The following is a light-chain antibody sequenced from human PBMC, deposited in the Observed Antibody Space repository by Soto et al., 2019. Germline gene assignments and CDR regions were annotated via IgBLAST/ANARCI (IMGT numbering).Light chain of an antibody. J-gene: IGKJ5*01. V-gene: IGKV1-33*01. CDR2: DAS. CDR3: QQYDSVSPIT. Sequence: DIQMTQSPSSLSASVGDRVTITCQASQDINNYLSWFQQKPGKAPKLLIYDASNLETGVPSRFSGSGSGTDFTFTISSLQPEDIATYFCQQYDSVSPITFGQGTRLDIK. CDR1: QDINNY.